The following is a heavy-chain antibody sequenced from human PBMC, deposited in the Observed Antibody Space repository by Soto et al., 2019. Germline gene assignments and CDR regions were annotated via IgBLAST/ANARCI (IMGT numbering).Heavy chain of an antibody. Sequence: GGSLRLSCAASGFTFSSYSMNWVRQAPGQGLEWVSYISSSSSTIYYADSVKGRFTISRDNAKNSLYLQMNSLRAEDATVYYCARGRTRSDAFDIWGKGTMVTVSS. CDR3: ARGRTRSDAFDI. V-gene: IGHV3-48*01. J-gene: IGHJ3*02. CDR2: ISSSSSTI. CDR1: GFTFSSYS. D-gene: IGHD1-1*01.